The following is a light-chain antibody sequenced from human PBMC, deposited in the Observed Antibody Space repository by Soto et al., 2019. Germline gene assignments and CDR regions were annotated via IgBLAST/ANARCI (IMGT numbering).Light chain of an antibody. CDR2: DAS. V-gene: IGKV1-5*01. Sequence: DIQMTQSPSTLSASVGDRVTITCRASQSIGSWLAWYQQKPGKAPKLLIYDASSLESGVPSRFSGSGSGTDFTLTISSLQPEDCATYYCQLSHSTPLMFGQGTKVDIK. CDR3: QLSHSTPLM. CDR1: QSIGSW. J-gene: IGKJ1*01.